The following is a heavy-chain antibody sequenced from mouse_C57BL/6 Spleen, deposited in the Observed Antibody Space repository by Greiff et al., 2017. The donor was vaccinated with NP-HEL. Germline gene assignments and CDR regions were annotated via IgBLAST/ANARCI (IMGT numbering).Heavy chain of an antibody. V-gene: IGHV1-19*01. Sequence: VQLQQSGPVLVKPGASVKMSCKASGYTFTDYYMNWVKQSHGKSLEWIGVINPYNGGTSYNQKFKGKATLTVDKSSSTAYMELNSLTSEDSAVYYCARSSGYYYFDYWGQGTTLTVSS. CDR3: ARSSGYYYFDY. CDR2: INPYNGGT. J-gene: IGHJ2*01. D-gene: IGHD2-3*01. CDR1: GYTFTDYY.